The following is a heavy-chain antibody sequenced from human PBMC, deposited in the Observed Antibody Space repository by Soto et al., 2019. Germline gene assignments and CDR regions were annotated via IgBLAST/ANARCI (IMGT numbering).Heavy chain of an antibody. CDR1: GGSISSYY. CDR3: ASGGLVRGVIRGAYTGPAIGTIDY. CDR2: IYYSGST. J-gene: IGHJ4*02. Sequence: PSETLSLTCTVSGGSISSYYWSWIRQPPGKGLEWIGYIYYSGSTNYNPYLKSRVTISVDTSKNQFSLKLSSVTAADTAVYYCASGGLVRGVIRGAYTGPAIGTIDYWGQGTLVTVSS. V-gene: IGHV4-59*01. D-gene: IGHD3-10*01.